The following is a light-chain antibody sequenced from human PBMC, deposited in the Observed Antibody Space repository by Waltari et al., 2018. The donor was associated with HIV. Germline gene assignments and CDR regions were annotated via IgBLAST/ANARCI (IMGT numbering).Light chain of an antibody. V-gene: IGLV2-8*01. CDR2: EVN. J-gene: IGLJ2*01. CDR3: TSYAGSNNLVI. CDR1: SSNVGPYDY. Sequence: QSALTQPPSASGSPGQSVTISCTGTSSNVGPYDYFSWYQQHPDKAPRLIIYEVNKRPSGVPDRFSGSKSGNTASLTVSGLQAEDEADYYCTSYAGSNNLVIFGGGTKVTVL.